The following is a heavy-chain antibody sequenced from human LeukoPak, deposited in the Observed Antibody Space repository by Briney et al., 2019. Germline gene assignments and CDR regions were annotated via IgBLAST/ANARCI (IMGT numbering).Heavy chain of an antibody. CDR3: ARVRPTVAVAGTFWFDP. V-gene: IGHV4-59*01. CDR1: GGSISSYY. CDR2: IYYSGST. J-gene: IGHJ5*02. Sequence: SETLSLTCTVSGGSISSYYWSSIRQPPGKGLEWIGYIYYSGSTNYNPSLKSRVTISVDTSKDQFSLKLSSVTAADTAVYYCARVRPTVAVAGTFWFDPWGQGTLVTVSS. D-gene: IGHD6-19*01.